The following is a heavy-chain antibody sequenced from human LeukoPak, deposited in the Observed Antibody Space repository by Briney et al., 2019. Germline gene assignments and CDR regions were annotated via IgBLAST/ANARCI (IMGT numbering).Heavy chain of an antibody. V-gene: IGHV3-15*01. J-gene: IGHJ6*03. CDR2: IKSKTDGGTT. Sequence: KPGGSLRLSCAASGFTFSNAWMSWVRQAPGKGLEWVGRIKSKTDGGTTDYAAPVKGRFTISRDDSKNALYLQMNSLKTEDTAVYYCTTRYCSSTSCYISNFYYYYYMDVWGKGTTVPSP. CDR1: GFTFSNAW. CDR3: TTRYCSSTSCYISNFYYYYYMDV. D-gene: IGHD2-2*02.